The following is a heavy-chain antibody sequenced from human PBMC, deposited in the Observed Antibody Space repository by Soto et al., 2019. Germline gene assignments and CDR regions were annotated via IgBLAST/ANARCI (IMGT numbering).Heavy chain of an antibody. CDR3: ARCIQQDYYYGMDV. J-gene: IGHJ6*02. CDR2: ISADNGNT. D-gene: IGHD5-18*01. CDR1: GYTFYSHS. V-gene: IGHV1-18*01. Sequence: QAQLVQSGAEVKKPGASVKVSCKASGYTFYSHSISWVRQAPGQGLEWMGRISADNGNTKYAQKFRDRVTMITDTSTSTVYMELRNLRSDDTAVYYCARCIQQDYYYGMDVWGQGTTVTVSS.